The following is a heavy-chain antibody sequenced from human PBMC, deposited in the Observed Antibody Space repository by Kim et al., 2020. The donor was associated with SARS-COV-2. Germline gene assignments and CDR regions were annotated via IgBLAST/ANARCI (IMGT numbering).Heavy chain of an antibody. Sequence: SETLSLTCTVSVGSISSGGYYWSWIRQHPGKGLEWIGYIYYSGSTYYNPSLKSRVTISVDTSKNQFSLKLSSVTAADTAVYYCASAPRITIFGVVNHFDYWGQGTLVTVSS. D-gene: IGHD3-3*01. J-gene: IGHJ4*02. CDR1: VGSISSGGYY. CDR2: IYYSGST. V-gene: IGHV4-31*03. CDR3: ASAPRITIFGVVNHFDY.